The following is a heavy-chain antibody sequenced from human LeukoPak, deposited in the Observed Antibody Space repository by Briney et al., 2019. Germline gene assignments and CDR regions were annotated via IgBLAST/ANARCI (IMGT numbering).Heavy chain of an antibody. Sequence: AGGSLRLSCAASGFTFSSYSMNWVRQAPGKGLEWVSYISSSSSTIYYADSVKGRFTISRDNAKNSLYLQMNSLRAEDTAVYYCARIRMEGYYDFWSGPKGWFDPWGQGTLVTVSS. CDR2: ISSSSSTI. V-gene: IGHV3-48*01. D-gene: IGHD3-3*01. CDR3: ARIRMEGYYDFWSGPKGWFDP. J-gene: IGHJ5*02. CDR1: GFTFSSYS.